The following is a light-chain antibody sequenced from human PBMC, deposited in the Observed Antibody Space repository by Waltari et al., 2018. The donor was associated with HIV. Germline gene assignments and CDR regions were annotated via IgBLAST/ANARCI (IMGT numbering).Light chain of an antibody. CDR1: QTVTNK. J-gene: IGKJ3*01. CDR2: DAS. CDR3: QQSYRSPLT. V-gene: IGKV1-39*01. Sequence: DIQMTQSPSPLSASVGDSVSIPYRASQTVTNKVNWYQQKPGKAPEVLIYDASTWQSGVPSRFRGGGSGTDFTLTITSLQPDDFATYCCQQSYRSPLTFGPGTKVDVK.